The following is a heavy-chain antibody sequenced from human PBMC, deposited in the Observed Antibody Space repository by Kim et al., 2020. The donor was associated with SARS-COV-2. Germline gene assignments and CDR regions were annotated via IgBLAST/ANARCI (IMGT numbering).Heavy chain of an antibody. CDR1: GGSISSGGYY. Sequence: SETLSLTCTVSGGSISSGGYYWSWIRQHPGKGLEWIGYIYYSGSTYYNPSLKSRVTISVDTSKNQFSLKLSSVTAADTAVYYCARSYYGSGAGYFDYWGQGTLVTVSS. CDR2: IYYSGST. D-gene: IGHD3-10*01. J-gene: IGHJ4*02. V-gene: IGHV4-31*03. CDR3: ARSYYGSGAGYFDY.